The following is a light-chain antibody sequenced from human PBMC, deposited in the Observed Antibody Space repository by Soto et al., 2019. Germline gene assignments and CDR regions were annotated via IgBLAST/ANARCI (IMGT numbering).Light chain of an antibody. CDR2: EGS. Sequence: QSALTQPRSVSGSPGQSVTISCTATGSDVGDSSHVSWYQLHPGKAPKLMIYEGSKRPSGISNRFSGSKSGNTASLIISGLQGDDEGDYYCCAYVSSNTLLFGGGTKLTVL. J-gene: IGLJ3*02. V-gene: IGLV2-23*01. CDR3: CAYVSSNTLL. CDR1: GSDVGDSSH.